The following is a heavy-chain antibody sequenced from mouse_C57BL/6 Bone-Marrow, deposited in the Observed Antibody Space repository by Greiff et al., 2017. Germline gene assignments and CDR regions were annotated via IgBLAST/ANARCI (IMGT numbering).Heavy chain of an antibody. CDR2: IYPENGDT. J-gene: IGHJ1*03. V-gene: IGHV14-4*01. CDR3: TTLTGWYFDF. CDR1: GFNIKNTY. D-gene: IGHD4-1*01. Sequence: EVQLKQSVAELVRPGASVKLSCTASGFNIKNTYMHWVKQRPEQGLEWIGWIYPENGDTEYAAKFQGKATLTADTSSNTAYLQLSSLTSEYAAVYYCTTLTGWYFDFWGKGTTVTVSS.